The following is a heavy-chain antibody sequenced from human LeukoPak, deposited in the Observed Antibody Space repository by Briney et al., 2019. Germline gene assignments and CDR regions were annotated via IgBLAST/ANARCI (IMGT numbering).Heavy chain of an antibody. V-gene: IGHV3-30*03. CDR1: GFTFSSYG. D-gene: IGHD5-18*01. CDR2: ISYDAKSN. CDR3: ARDHDPTGDTYYYMDV. J-gene: IGHJ6*03. Sequence: GGSLRLSCVTSGFTFSSYGMHWVRQVPGKGLEWVAVISYDAKSNYHVDSVKGRFTISRDNAKNSLYLQMNSLRAEDTALYYCARDHDPTGDTYYYMDVWGKGTTVTVSS.